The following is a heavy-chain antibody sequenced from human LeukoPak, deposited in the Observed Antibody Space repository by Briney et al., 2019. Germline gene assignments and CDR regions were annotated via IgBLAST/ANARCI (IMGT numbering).Heavy chain of an antibody. J-gene: IGHJ6*03. CDR1: GYTFTSYD. CDR3: ARGVGIYSSSWDDYYYYMDV. V-gene: IGHV1-8*01. D-gene: IGHD6-13*01. CDR2: MSPNSGNT. Sequence: ASVKVSCKASGYTFTSYDINWVRQATGQGLEWMGWMSPNSGNTGYAQKFQGRVTMTRNTSISTAYMELSSLRSEDTAVYYCARGVGIYSSSWDDYYYYMDVWGKGTTVTVSS.